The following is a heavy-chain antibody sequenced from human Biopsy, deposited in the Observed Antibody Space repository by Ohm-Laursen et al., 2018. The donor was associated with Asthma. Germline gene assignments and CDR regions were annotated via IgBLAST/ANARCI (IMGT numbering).Heavy chain of an antibody. D-gene: IGHD1-26*01. CDR3: ARQKLVAAEGPFDM. CDR2: IYKSGQV. J-gene: IGHJ3*02. V-gene: IGHV4-39*01. Sequence: SETLSLTWAVSGGSISSNFYYWGWVRQPPGKGLEWIGNIYKSGQVYYNLSLKSRVTISVDTAKIQFSLQLSSVTAADTAVYYCARQKLVAAEGPFDMWGQGTMVIVSS. CDR1: GGSISSNFYY.